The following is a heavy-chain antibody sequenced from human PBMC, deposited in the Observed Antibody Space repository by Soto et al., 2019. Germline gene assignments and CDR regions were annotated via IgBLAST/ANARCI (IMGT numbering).Heavy chain of an antibody. Sequence: QVQLQASGPGLVKPSETLSLTCTVSGGSISSYYWSWIRQPPGKGLEWIGYIYYSGSTNYNPSLKSQFTRPVDTPKSQFSPKLSTATAADTAVYYGARVADSYSSSPWGRRTLVTVS. D-gene: IGHD6-13*01. CDR2: IYYSGST. CDR3: ARVADSYSSSP. CDR1: GGSISSYY. V-gene: IGHV4-59*01. J-gene: IGHJ5*02.